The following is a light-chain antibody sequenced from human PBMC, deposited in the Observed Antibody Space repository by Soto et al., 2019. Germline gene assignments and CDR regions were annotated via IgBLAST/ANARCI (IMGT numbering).Light chain of an antibody. CDR2: GAS. CDR1: QNISSY. J-gene: IGKJ1*01. CDR3: QQYNNWPWT. Sequence: EIMLTQSPGTLSLSPGERATLSCRASQNISSYLIWYQQKPGQAPRLLMYGASTRATGIPARFSGSGSGTEFTLTISSLQSEDFAIYYCQQYNNWPWTFGQGTKVDIK. V-gene: IGKV3-15*01.